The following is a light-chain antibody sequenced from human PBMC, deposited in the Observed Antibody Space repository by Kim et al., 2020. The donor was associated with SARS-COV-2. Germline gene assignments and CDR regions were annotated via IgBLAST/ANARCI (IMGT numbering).Light chain of an antibody. V-gene: IGLV3-1*01. CDR3: QTWDGITAV. CDR1: DLGDKY. Sequence: SYELTQPPSVSVSPGQTASITCSGDDLGDKYTCWYQQKPGQSPLLVIYQDDRRPSGIPDRFSGSNSENTATLTISGTQAMDEADYYCQTWDGITAVFGGG. J-gene: IGLJ3*02. CDR2: QDD.